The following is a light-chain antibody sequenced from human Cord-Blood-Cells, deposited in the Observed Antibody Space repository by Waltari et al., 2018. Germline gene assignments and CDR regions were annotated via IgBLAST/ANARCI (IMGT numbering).Light chain of an antibody. CDR2: EVS. Sequence: QSALTQPASVSGSPGQSITISCTGTSSDVGGYNYVSWYQQHPGKAPKLMIYEVSNRPSGVSNRFSGSKSGNTASLTISGLQAEDEADYYCSSYTSSSTPVVFGGG. CDR1: SSDVGGYNY. V-gene: IGLV2-14*01. CDR3: SSYTSSSTPVV. J-gene: IGLJ2*01.